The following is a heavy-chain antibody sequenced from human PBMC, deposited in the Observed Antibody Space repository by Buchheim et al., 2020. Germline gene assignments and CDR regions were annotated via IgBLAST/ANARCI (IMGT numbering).Heavy chain of an antibody. CDR1: GGSISSGGYF. D-gene: IGHD3-3*01. V-gene: IGHV4-31*03. J-gene: IGHJ4*02. CDR2: IDYSGST. Sequence: QVQLQESGPGLVKPSQTLSLTCTVSGGSISSGGYFWGWIRQHPGKGLEWIGHIDYSGSTYYNPSLKSRVTISADTPKNPFSWKLGSVTAADTAVYYCARYIFGVIGSSHFDYWGQGSL. CDR3: ARYIFGVIGSSHFDY.